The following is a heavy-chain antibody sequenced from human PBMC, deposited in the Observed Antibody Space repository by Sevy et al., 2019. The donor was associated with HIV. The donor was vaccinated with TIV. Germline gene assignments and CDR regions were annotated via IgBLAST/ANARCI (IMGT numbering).Heavy chain of an antibody. Sequence: GGSLRLSCAASGFTFSSYWMSWVRQAPGKGLEWVSVIYSGGSTYYADSVKGRFTISRDNSKNTLYLQMNSLRAEDTAVYYCARGGYYGSGTGAFDIWGQGTMVTVSS. D-gene: IGHD3-10*01. CDR2: IYSGGST. CDR3: ARGGYYGSGTGAFDI. V-gene: IGHV3-53*01. J-gene: IGHJ3*02. CDR1: GFTFSSYW.